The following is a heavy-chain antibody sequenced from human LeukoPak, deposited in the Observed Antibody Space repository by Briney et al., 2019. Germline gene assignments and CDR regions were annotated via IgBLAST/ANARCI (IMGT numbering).Heavy chain of an antibody. V-gene: IGHV3-33*06. J-gene: IGHJ4*02. CDR3: AKGRDSGGYQPFDY. CDR1: GFTFSSYG. Sequence: GGSLRLSCAASGFTFSSYGMHWVRQAPGKGLEWVAVIWYDGSNKYYADSVKGRFTISRDNSKNTLYLQMNSQRAEDTAVYYCAKGRDSGGYQPFDYWGQGTLVTVSS. D-gene: IGHD1-26*01. CDR2: IWYDGSNK.